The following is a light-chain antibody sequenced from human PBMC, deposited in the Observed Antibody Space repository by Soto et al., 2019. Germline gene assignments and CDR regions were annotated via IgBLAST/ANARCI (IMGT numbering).Light chain of an antibody. J-gene: IGLJ3*02. CDR3: AACDDNLNGPR. Sequence: QSVLTQPPSLSGTPGKRVTISCSGSNSNIGRYSVNWYQHFPGTAPKILIYSDDERPSGVPDRFSGSKSGTSASLAISGLQSEDEAEYYCAACDDNLNGPRFGGGTKVTVL. CDR2: SDD. V-gene: IGLV1-44*01. CDR1: NSNIGRYS.